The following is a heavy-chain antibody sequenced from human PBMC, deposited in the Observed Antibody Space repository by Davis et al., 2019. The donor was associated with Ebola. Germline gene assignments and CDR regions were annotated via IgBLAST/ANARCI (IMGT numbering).Heavy chain of an antibody. CDR3: ARKGETPNNPKTTVSGFDY. D-gene: IGHD4-17*01. J-gene: IGHJ4*02. V-gene: IGHV1-69*13. CDR2: IIPIFGTA. CDR1: GGTFSSYA. Sequence: SVKVSCKASGGTFSSYAISWVRQAPGQGLEWMGGIIPIFGTANYAQKFQGRVTITADESTSTAYMELSSLRSEDTAVYYCARKGETPNNPKTTVSGFDYWGQGTLVTVSS.